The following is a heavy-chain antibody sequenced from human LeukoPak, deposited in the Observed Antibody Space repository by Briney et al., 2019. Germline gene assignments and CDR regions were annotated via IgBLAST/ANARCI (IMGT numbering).Heavy chain of an antibody. V-gene: IGHV3-11*01. CDR1: GFTFSNYY. CDR2: ISNSATII. J-gene: IGHJ4*02. Sequence: GGSLRLSCAASGFTFSNYYMSWIRQAPGKGLEWISYISNSATIIHYADSVKGRFTISRDNAKNSLYLQMTSLRAEDTAVYFCAEGYNYGFGYWGQGTLVTVSS. CDR3: AEGYNYGFGY. D-gene: IGHD5-18*01.